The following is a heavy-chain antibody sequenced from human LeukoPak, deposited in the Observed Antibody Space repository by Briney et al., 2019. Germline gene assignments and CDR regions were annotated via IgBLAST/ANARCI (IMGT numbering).Heavy chain of an antibody. CDR3: ARHRWFGVVWFDP. CDR1: GVSISSGSNY. V-gene: IGHV4-39*01. CDR2: IYYSGST. Sequence: NPSETLSLTCSVSGVSISSGSNYWGWIRQPPGKTLEWIGSIYYSGSTYYNPSLKSRVTISVDTSKNQFSLELSSVTAADTAVYYCARHRWFGVVWFDPWGQGTLVTVSS. J-gene: IGHJ5*02. D-gene: IGHD3-10*01.